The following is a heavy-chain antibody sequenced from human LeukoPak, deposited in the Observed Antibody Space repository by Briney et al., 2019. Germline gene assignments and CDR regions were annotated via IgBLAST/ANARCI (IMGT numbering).Heavy chain of an antibody. CDR1: GFTFDDYA. V-gene: IGHV3-43*02. CDR3: AKDMWDIVVVPAALYYYGMDV. J-gene: IGHJ6*02. D-gene: IGHD2-2*01. CDR2: ISGDGGST. Sequence: GGSLRLSCAASGFTFDDYAMHWVRQAPGKGLEWVSLISGDGGSTYYADSVKGRFTISRDNSKNSLYLQMNSLRTEDTALYYCAKDMWDIVVVPAALYYYGMDVWGQGTPVTVSS.